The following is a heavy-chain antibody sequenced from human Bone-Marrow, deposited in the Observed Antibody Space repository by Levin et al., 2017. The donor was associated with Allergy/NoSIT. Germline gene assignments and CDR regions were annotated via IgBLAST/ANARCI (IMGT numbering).Heavy chain of an antibody. CDR3: ARDKSSDGVTPDWYFDL. Sequence: RAGGSLRLSCAASGFTFSSYEMNWVRQAPGKGLEWISYISSSGTTKYYADSVKGRFTISSKTSVYLQMNSLRAEDTAIYYCARDKSSDGVTPDWYFDLWGRGTLVTVSS. V-gene: IGHV3-48*03. CDR1: GFTFSSYE. CDR2: ISSSGTTK. J-gene: IGHJ2*01. D-gene: IGHD2-21*02.